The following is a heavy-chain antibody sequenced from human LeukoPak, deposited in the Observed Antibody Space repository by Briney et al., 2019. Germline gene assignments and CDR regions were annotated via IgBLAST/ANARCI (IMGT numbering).Heavy chain of an antibody. CDR3: ARDRGVPGPGNALDI. CDR2: VKPNSGDS. D-gene: IGHD2-8*01. J-gene: IGHJ3*02. Sequence: ASVKVSCKASGGTFSSFDISWVRQAPGQGLEWMGLVKPNSGDSDFVQKFRGRVTVSTDVSTTTIHMELNNLRSDDTAVYYCARDRGVPGPGNALDIWGQGTMVTVSS. CDR1: GGTFSSFD. V-gene: IGHV1-2*06.